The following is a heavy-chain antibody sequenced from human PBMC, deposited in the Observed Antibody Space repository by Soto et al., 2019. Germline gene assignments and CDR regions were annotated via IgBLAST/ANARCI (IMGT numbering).Heavy chain of an antibody. J-gene: IGHJ5*02. CDR2: IIPIFGTA. D-gene: IGHD2-2*01. CDR1: GGTFSSYA. V-gene: IGHV1-69*13. Sequence: SVKVSCKASGGTFSSYAISWVRQAPGQGLEWMGGIIPIFGTANYAQKFQGRVTITADESTSTAYMELSSLRSEDTAVYYCARDPKYCSSTSCYLPWGQGTLVTVSS. CDR3: ARDPKYCSSTSCYLP.